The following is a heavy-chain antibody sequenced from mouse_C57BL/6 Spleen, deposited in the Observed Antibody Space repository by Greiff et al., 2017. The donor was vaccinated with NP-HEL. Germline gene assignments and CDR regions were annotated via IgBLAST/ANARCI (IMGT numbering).Heavy chain of an antibody. D-gene: IGHD1-1*01. CDR2: IYPRSGNT. CDR3: ARSTTVVEGGY. CDR1: GYTFTSYG. V-gene: IGHV1-81*01. J-gene: IGHJ2*01. Sequence: VQLQQSGAELARPGASVKLSCKASGYTFTSYGISWVKQRTGQGLEWIGEIYPRSGNTYYNEKFKGKATLTADKSSSTAYMELRSLTSEDSAVYFCARSTTVVEGGYWGQGTTLTVSS.